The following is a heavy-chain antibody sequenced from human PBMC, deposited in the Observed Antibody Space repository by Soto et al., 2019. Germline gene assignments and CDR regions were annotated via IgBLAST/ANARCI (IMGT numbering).Heavy chain of an antibody. D-gene: IGHD1-26*01. J-gene: IGHJ6*03. CDR1: GFTFSSYA. Sequence: GSLRLSCSASGFTFSSYAMHWVRQAPGKGLEYVSAISSNGGSTYYADSVKGRFTISRDNSKNMLYLQMSSLRAEDTAVYYCVKDIDEDYYYMDVWGKGTTVTVSS. V-gene: IGHV3-64D*09. CDR3: VKDIDEDYYYMDV. CDR2: ISSNGGST.